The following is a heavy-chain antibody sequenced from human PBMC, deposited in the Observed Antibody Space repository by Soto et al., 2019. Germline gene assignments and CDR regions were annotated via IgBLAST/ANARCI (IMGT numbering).Heavy chain of an antibody. CDR1: GFTFSDHY. CDR3: ARVRYISGWKEIDY. J-gene: IGHJ4*02. D-gene: IGHD6-19*01. Sequence: PGGSLRLSCAASGFTFSDHYMDWVRQAPGKGLEWVGRTRNKADSYTTEYAASVKGRFTISRDDSKNSLYLQMNSLKTEDTAVYYCARVRYISGWKEIDYWGQGTLVTVSS. V-gene: IGHV3-72*01. CDR2: TRNKADSYTT.